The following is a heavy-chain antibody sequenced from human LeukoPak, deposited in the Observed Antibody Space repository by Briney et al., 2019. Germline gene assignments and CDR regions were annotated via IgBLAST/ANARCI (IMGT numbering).Heavy chain of an antibody. J-gene: IGHJ4*02. V-gene: IGHV4-34*01. CDR1: GGSFSGYY. Sequence: SETLSLTCAVYGGSFSGYYWSWIRQPPGKGLEWIGEINHSGSTNYNQSLKSRVAISVDTSKNQFSLKLSSVTAADTAVYYCARAKNIVVVVAATEFDYWGQGTLVTVSS. CDR2: INHSGST. CDR3: ARAKNIVVVVAATEFDY. D-gene: IGHD2-15*01.